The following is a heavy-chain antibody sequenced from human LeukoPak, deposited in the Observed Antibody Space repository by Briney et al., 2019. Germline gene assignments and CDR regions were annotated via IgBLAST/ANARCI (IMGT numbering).Heavy chain of an antibody. V-gene: IGHV3-33*01. CDR1: GFTFSSYG. CDR3: ARLSITMVRGVPDY. CDR2: IWYDGSNK. Sequence: PGGSLRLSCAASGFTFSSYGMHWVRQAPGKGLEWVAVIWYDGSNKYYADSVKGRFTISRDNSKNTLYLQMNSLRAEDTAVYYCARLSITMVRGVPDYWGQGTLVTVSS. D-gene: IGHD3-10*01. J-gene: IGHJ4*02.